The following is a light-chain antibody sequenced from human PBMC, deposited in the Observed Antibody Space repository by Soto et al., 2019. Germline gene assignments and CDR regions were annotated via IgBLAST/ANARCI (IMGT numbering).Light chain of an antibody. V-gene: IGKV3-15*01. Sequence: EIVMTHSPATLSVSPCEGATLSSSASQRVSSNLAWYQQKPGQAPRLLIYGASTRATGIPARFSGSGSGTEFTLTISSLQSEDFAVYYCQQYNNWPPWTFGQGTKV. CDR3: QQYNNWPPWT. CDR2: GAS. J-gene: IGKJ1*01. CDR1: QRVSSN.